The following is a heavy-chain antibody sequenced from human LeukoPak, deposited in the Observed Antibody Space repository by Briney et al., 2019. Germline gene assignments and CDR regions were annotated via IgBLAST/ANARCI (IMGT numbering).Heavy chain of an antibody. CDR3: ARDRSPDTAMFDY. CDR1: GFTFSSYA. Sequence: PGGSLRLSCAASGFTFSSYAMHWVRQAPGKGLEWVAVISYDGSNKYYADSVKGRFTISRDNSKNTLYLQMNSLRAEDTAVYYCARDRSPDTAMFDYRGQGTLVTVSS. J-gene: IGHJ4*02. V-gene: IGHV3-30-3*01. CDR2: ISYDGSNK. D-gene: IGHD5-18*01.